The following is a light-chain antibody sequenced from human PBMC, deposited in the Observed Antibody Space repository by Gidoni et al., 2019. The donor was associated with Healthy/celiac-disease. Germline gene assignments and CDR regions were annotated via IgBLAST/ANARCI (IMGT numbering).Light chain of an antibody. CDR3: QQRSNWPRGLV. CDR2: DAS. J-gene: IGKJ3*01. V-gene: IGKV3-11*01. CDR1: QSVSSY. Sequence: EIVLTQSPATLSLSPGERATLSCRASQSVSSYLAWYQQKPGQAPRLLIYDASNRATGIPARFSGSGSGTDFTLTISSLEPEDFAVYYCQQRSNWPRGLVFXPXTKVDIK.